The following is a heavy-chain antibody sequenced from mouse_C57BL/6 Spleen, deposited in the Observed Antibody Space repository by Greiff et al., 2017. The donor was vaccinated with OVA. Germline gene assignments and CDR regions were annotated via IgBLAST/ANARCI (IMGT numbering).Heavy chain of an antibody. CDR3: ARAFDYGNGFGY. V-gene: IGHV1-59*01. J-gene: IGHJ3*01. D-gene: IGHD2-4*01. Sequence: VQLQQPGAELVRPGTSVKLSCKASGYTFTSYWMHWVKQRPGQGLEWIGVIDPSDSYTNYNQKFKGKATLTVDTSSSTAYMQLSSLTSEDSAVYYCARAFDYGNGFGYWGQGTLVTVSA. CDR1: GYTFTSYW. CDR2: IDPSDSYT.